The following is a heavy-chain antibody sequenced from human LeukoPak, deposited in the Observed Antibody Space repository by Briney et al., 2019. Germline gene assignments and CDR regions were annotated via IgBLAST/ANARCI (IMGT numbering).Heavy chain of an antibody. CDR1: GGSFSGYY. CDR2: INHSGST. J-gene: IGHJ4*02. D-gene: IGHD7-27*01. V-gene: IGHV4-34*01. CDR3: ARGRGPLGY. Sequence: SETLSLTCAVYGGSFSGYYWSWIRQPPGKGLEWIGEINHSGSTNYNPSLKSRVTISVDASKNQFSLKLSSVTAADTAVYYCARGRGPLGYWGQGTLVTVSS.